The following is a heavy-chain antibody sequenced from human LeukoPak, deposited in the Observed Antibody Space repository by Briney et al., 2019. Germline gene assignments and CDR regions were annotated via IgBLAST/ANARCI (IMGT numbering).Heavy chain of an antibody. V-gene: IGHV4-4*07. J-gene: IGHJ6*03. CDR3: ARLTIGIYYYYYMDV. CDR2: IYTSGSS. D-gene: IGHD2-15*01. Sequence: PSETLSLTCTVSGGSISSYYWSWLRQPAGKGLEWIGRIYTSGSSNYNPSLTSRGTMSVDTSKNKSSLKLSSVTAADTAVYYCARLTIGIYYYYYMDVWGKGTTVTVSS. CDR1: GGSISSYY.